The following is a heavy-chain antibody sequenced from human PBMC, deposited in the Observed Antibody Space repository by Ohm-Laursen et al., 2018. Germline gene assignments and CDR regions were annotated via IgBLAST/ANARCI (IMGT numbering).Heavy chain of an antibody. Sequence: SLRLSCSASGFTFSSYAMSWVRQAPGKGLEWVSVVSGSGGSTYRADSVKGRFTISRDNSKNTLYLQMNSLRAEDTAVYYCARDRAMIVVVMGFDPWGQGTLVSVSS. D-gene: IGHD3-22*01. CDR2: VSGSGGST. CDR3: ARDRAMIVVVMGFDP. CDR1: GFTFSSYA. J-gene: IGHJ5*02. V-gene: IGHV3-23*01.